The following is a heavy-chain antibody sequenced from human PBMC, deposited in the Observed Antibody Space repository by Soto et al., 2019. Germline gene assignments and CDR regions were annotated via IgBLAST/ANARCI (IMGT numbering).Heavy chain of an antibody. CDR2: MNPNSGNT. CDR1: GYTFTSYD. V-gene: IGHV1-8*01. J-gene: IGHJ6*02. CDR3: ARALVVVPADHVYYYYGMDV. D-gene: IGHD2-2*01. Sequence: ASVKVSCKASGYTFTSYDINWVRQATGQGLEWMGWMNPNSGNTGYAQKFQGRVTMTRNTSISTAYMELSSLRSGDTAVYYCARALVVVPADHVYYYYGMDVWGQGTRVTVSS.